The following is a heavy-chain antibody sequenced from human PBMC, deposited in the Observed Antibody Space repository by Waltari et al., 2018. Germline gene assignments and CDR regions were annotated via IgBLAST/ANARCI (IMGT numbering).Heavy chain of an antibody. CDR3: ATGTAMVTADY. Sequence: QVQLVQSGAAVKKPGASVKVSCKASGYTFTRSDITWVRQATGQGLEWMGWMNPNSGNTGYAQKFQGRVTMTRNTSISTAYMELSSLRSEDTAVYYCATGTAMVTADYWGQGTLVTVSS. V-gene: IGHV1-8*01. D-gene: IGHD5-18*01. J-gene: IGHJ4*02. CDR1: GYTFTRSD. CDR2: MNPNSGNT.